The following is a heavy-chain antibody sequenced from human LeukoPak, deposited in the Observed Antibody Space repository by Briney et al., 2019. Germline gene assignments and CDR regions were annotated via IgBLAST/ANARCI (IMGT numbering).Heavy chain of an antibody. CDR3: ARDPTYLDYYGMDV. J-gene: IGHJ6*02. CDR2: ISYDGSNK. Sequence: PGRSLRLSCAASGFTFSSYAMHWVRQAPGKGLEWVAVISYDGSNKYYADSVKGRFTISRDNSKNTLYLQMNSLRAEDTAVYYCARDPTYLDYYGMDVWGQGTTVTVSS. V-gene: IGHV3-30-3*01. D-gene: IGHD2-8*01. CDR1: GFTFSSYA.